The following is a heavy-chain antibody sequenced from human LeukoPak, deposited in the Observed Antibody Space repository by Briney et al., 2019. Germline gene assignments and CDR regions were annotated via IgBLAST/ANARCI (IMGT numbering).Heavy chain of an antibody. V-gene: IGHV3-23*01. CDR2: ISGSGGST. CDR1: GFTFSSYA. J-gene: IGHJ4*02. CDR3: AKDSPNAKPYYYDSSGYYHYFDY. D-gene: IGHD3-22*01. Sequence: PGGSLRLSCAASGFTFSSYAMSWVRQAPGKGLEWVSAISGSGGSTYYADSVKGRFTISRDNSKNTLYLQMNSPRAEDTAVYYCAKDSPNAKPYYYDSSGYYHYFDYWGQGTLVTVSS.